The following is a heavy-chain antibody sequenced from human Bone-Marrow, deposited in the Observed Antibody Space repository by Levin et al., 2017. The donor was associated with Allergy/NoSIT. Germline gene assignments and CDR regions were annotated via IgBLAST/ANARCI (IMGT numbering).Heavy chain of an antibody. Sequence: GSLRLSCTVSGGSISSYFLSWIRQPPGKGLEWIGYIYSSGNTNYNPSLKNRVTISIDTSKNQVSLRLDSVTAADTAVYYCARDLSGTYFTFDSWGQGTLVTVSS. CDR1: GGSISSYF. J-gene: IGHJ4*02. CDR2: IYSSGNT. V-gene: IGHV4-59*01. D-gene: IGHD3-10*01. CDR3: ARDLSGTYFTFDS.